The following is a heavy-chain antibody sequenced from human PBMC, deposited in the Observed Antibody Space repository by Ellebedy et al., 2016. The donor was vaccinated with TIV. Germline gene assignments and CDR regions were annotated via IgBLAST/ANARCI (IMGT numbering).Heavy chain of an antibody. CDR2: ISSNGGST. Sequence: GESLKISXSASGFTFSSYAMHWVRQAPGKGLEYVSAISSNGGSTYYADSVKGRFTISRDNSKNTLYLQMSSLRAEDTAVYYCAKDSSGWSTSWFDPWGQGTLVTVSS. D-gene: IGHD6-19*01. V-gene: IGHV3-64D*06. CDR1: GFTFSSYA. CDR3: AKDSSGWSTSWFDP. J-gene: IGHJ5*02.